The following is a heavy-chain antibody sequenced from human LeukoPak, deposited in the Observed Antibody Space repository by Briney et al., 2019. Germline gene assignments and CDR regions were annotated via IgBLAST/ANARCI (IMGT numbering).Heavy chain of an antibody. Sequence: PSETLSLTCTVSGGSISSSSYYWGWIRQPPGKGLEWIGSIYYSGSTYYNPSLKSRVTISVDTSKNQFSLKLSSVTAADTAVYYCARVRDGYSCGYVYYWGQGTLVTVSS. V-gene: IGHV4-39*01. J-gene: IGHJ4*02. CDR2: IYYSGST. CDR1: GGSISSSSYY. D-gene: IGHD5-18*01. CDR3: ARVRDGYSCGYVYY.